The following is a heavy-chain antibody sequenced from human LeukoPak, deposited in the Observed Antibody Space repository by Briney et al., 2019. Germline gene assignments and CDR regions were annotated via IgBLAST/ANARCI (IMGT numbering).Heavy chain of an antibody. D-gene: IGHD2-8*01. Sequence: GASVKVSCKASGYTFTSYAISWVRQAPGQGLEWMGGIIPIFGTANYAQKFQGRVTITADKSTSTAYMELSSLRSEDTAVYYCEVRKWSDAFDIWGQGTMVTVSS. CDR2: IIPIFGTA. CDR1: GYTFTSYA. CDR3: EVRKWSDAFDI. J-gene: IGHJ3*02. V-gene: IGHV1-69*06.